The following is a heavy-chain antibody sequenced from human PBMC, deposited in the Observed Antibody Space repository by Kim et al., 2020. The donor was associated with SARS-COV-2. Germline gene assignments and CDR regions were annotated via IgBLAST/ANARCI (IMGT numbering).Heavy chain of an antibody. Sequence: GGSLRLSCAASGFTFSSYWISWVRQAPGKGLEWVANIKEDGSEKYPVDSVKGRFTISRDNAKNSLYLQMNSLRAEDTAVYYCARVKSHGFDPWGQGTLVT. CDR3: ARVKSHGFDP. CDR2: IKEDGSEK. J-gene: IGHJ5*02. V-gene: IGHV3-7*01. CDR1: GFTFSSYW.